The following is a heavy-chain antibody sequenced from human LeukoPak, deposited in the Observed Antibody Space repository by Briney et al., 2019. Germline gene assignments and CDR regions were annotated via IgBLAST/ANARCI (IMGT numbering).Heavy chain of an antibody. D-gene: IGHD3-3*01. CDR1: GFTFSNYG. V-gene: IGHV3-7*01. J-gene: IGHJ3*02. CDR2: IKQDGSEK. CDR3: ARIGIRGFWSGLDAFDI. Sequence: GGSLRLSCAASGFTFSNYGMHWVRQAPGKGLEWVANIKQDGSEKYYVDSVKGRFTISRDNAKNSLYLQMNSPRAEDTAVYYCARIGIRGFWSGLDAFDIWGQGTMVTVSS.